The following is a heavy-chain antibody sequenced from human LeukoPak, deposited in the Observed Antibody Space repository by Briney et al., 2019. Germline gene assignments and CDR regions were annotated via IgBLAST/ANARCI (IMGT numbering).Heavy chain of an antibody. CDR1: GGTFSSYT. CDR3: ARGGGDGYNSLDY. J-gene: IGHJ4*02. Sequence: ASVKVSCKASGGTFSSYTISWVRQAPGQGLDWMGRIIPILGIANYAQKFQGRVTITADKSTSTAYMELSSLRSEDTAVYYCARGGGDGYNSLDYWGQGTLVTVSS. V-gene: IGHV1-69*02. CDR2: IIPILGIA. D-gene: IGHD5-24*01.